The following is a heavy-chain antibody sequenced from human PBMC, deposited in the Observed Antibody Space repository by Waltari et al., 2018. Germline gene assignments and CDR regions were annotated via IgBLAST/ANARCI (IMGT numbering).Heavy chain of an antibody. V-gene: IGHV4-59*01. Sequence: QVQLQESGPGLVKPSATLSLTCTVSGGSISSYYWSWIRQPPGKGLEWIGYIYYSGSTNYNPSLKSRVTISVDTSKNQFSLKLSSVTAADTAVYYCARFAAYCSSTSCYGRGWFDPWGQGTLVTVSS. CDR2: IYYSGST. CDR3: ARFAAYCSSTSCYGRGWFDP. D-gene: IGHD2-2*01. CDR1: GGSISSYY. J-gene: IGHJ5*02.